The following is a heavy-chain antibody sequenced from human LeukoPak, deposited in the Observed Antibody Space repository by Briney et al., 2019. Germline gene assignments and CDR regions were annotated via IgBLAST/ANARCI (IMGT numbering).Heavy chain of an antibody. D-gene: IGHD6-13*01. CDR3: AREGVWRQQLVDYYYGMDV. Sequence: GGSLRLSCAASGFTFSSYAMHWVRQAPGKGLEWVAVISYDGSNKYYADSVKGQFTISRDNAKNTLYLQMNSLRAEDTAVYYCAREGVWRQQLVDYYYGMDVWGQGTTVTVSS. V-gene: IGHV3-30-3*01. CDR1: GFTFSSYA. CDR2: ISYDGSNK. J-gene: IGHJ6*02.